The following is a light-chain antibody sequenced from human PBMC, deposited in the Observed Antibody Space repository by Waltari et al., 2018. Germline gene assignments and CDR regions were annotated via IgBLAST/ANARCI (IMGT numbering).Light chain of an antibody. CDR3: QQYYNTPPT. Sequence: DIVMTQSPDSLDVSLGERATINCKSSQSVLYTSNNKNYLAWYQQQPGQPPKLLISWASTRESGVPDRFSGSGSGTDFTLTISSLQAEDVAVYHCQQYYNTPPTFGQGTKVEIK. J-gene: IGKJ1*01. CDR1: QSVLYTSNNKNY. V-gene: IGKV4-1*01. CDR2: WAS.